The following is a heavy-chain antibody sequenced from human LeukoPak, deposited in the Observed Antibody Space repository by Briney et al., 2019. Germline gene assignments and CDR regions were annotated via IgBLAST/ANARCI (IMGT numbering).Heavy chain of an antibody. CDR2: ISYDGSYK. V-gene: IGHV3-30*04. D-gene: IGHD4-23*01. J-gene: IGHJ4*02. Sequence: GGSLRLSCAASGFTFSNYAMHWVRQAPGKGLEWVGLQWVAVISYDGSYKDYADSVIGRFTISRDSSKNTLYLQMNSLRPEDTAVYYCAKGARKGDDYGGFFDYWGQGILVTVSS. CDR3: AKGARKGDDYGGFFDY. CDR1: GFTFSNYA.